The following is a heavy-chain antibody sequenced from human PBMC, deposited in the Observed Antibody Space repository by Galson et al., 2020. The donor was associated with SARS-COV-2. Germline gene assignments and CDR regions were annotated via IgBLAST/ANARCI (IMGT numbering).Heavy chain of an antibody. D-gene: IGHD6-19*01. V-gene: IGHV3-33*01. CDR1: GFTFSSYG. CDR3: ARDYGVAGTSDAEYFQH. J-gene: IGHJ1*01. Sequence: GGSLRLSCAASGFTFSSYGMHWVRQAPGKGLEWVAVIWYDGSNKYYADSVKGRFTISRDNSKNTLYLQMNSLRAEDTAVYYCARDYGVAGTSDAEYFQHWGQGTLVTVSS. CDR2: IWYDGSNK.